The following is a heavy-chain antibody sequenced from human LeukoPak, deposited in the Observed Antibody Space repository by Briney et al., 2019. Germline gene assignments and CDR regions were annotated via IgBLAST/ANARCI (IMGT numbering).Heavy chain of an antibody. D-gene: IGHD3-16*02. Sequence: SETLSLTCTVSGGSISSSSYYWGWIRQPPGKGLEWIGSIYYSGSTYYNPSLKSRVTISVDTSKNQFSLKLSSVTAADTVVYYCARGLDYVWGSYRYNPYRLASSNFDYWGQGTLVTVSS. J-gene: IGHJ4*02. CDR2: IYYSGST. CDR1: GGSISSSSYY. CDR3: ARGLDYVWGSYRYNPYRLASSNFDY. V-gene: IGHV4-39*01.